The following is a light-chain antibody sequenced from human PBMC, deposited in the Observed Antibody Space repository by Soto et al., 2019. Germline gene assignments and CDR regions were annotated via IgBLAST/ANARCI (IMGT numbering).Light chain of an antibody. Sequence: EIVMLEATTSRFVSPGGRASLSCRAIQSVSSNLAWYQQKPGQSPRLLIYGASTRATCIHSRFSGSGFGTEFTLSIRSLAPEDFAVYYCQQRSNWPPELPLGLGTRLEIK. CDR2: GAS. CDR1: QSVSSN. V-gene: IGKV3-15*01. J-gene: IGKJ5*01. CDR3: QQRSNWPPELP.